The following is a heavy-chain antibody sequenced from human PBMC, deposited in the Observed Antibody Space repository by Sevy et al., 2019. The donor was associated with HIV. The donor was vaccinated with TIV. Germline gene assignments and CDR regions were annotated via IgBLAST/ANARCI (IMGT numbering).Heavy chain of an antibody. V-gene: IGHV3-21*01. Sequence: GGSLRLSCAASGFTFSSYSMNWVRQAPGKGLEWVSSISSSSSYIYYADSVKGRFTISRDNAKNSLYLQMNSLRAEDTAVYYCARGRLASGKQQLGTNWFDPWGQGTLVTVSS. CDR2: ISSSSSYI. CDR3: ARGRLASGKQQLGTNWFDP. J-gene: IGHJ5*02. D-gene: IGHD6-13*01. CDR1: GFTFSSYS.